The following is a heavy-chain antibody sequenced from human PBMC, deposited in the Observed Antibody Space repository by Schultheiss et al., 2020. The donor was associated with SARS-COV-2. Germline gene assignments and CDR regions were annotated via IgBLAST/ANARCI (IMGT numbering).Heavy chain of an antibody. V-gene: IGHV4-59*12. Sequence: SETLSLTCTVSGGSISSYYWSWIRQPPGKGLEWIGYIYYSGSTYYNPSLKSRVTISVDTSKNQFSLKLSSVTAADTAVYYCARDLPSRGRFDPWGQGTLVTVSS. CDR2: IYYSGST. CDR3: ARDLPSRGRFDP. J-gene: IGHJ5*02. CDR1: GGSISSYY. D-gene: IGHD3-10*01.